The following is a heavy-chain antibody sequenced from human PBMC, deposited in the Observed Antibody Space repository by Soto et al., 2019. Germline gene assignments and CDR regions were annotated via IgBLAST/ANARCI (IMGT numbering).Heavy chain of an antibody. J-gene: IGHJ4*02. D-gene: IGHD2-15*01. V-gene: IGHV3-23*01. CDR3: AKGDCSGGRCYRGFDY. CDR1: GFTFSSYD. CDR2: VSASGSIT. Sequence: QSVGSLRLSCAASGFTFSSYDMNWVRQAPGKGLEWVSGVSASGSITSYADSAKGRFTISRDNAKNTVFLQMTGLRAEDTAVYFCAKGDCSGGRCYRGFDYWGQGTLVTVSS.